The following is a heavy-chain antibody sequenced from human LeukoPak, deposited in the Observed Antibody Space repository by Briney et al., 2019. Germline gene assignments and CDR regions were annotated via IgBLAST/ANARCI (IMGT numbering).Heavy chain of an antibody. D-gene: IGHD5-18*01. CDR2: ISHSGST. CDR1: GGSFSGYY. Sequence: SETLSLTCAVYGGSFSGYYWSWIRQPPGKGLEWIGEISHSGSTNYNPSLKSRVTISVDTSKNQFSLKLSSVTAADTAVYYCARTKSCTAMVTTWGQGTLVTVSS. V-gene: IGHV4-34*01. J-gene: IGHJ5*02. CDR3: ARTKSCTAMVTT.